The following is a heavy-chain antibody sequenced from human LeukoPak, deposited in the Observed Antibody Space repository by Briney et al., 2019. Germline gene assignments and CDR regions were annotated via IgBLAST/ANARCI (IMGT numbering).Heavy chain of an antibody. D-gene: IGHD3-3*01. CDR2: ISYDGSNK. V-gene: IGHV3-30-3*01. CDR3: ARDLEWVPLYYYYYYMDV. J-gene: IGHJ6*03. Sequence: PGGSLRLSCAASGFTFSNAWMSWVRQAPGKGLEWVAVISYDGSNKYYADSVKGRFTISRDNSKNTLYLQMNSLRAEDTAVYYCARDLEWVPLYYYYYYMDVWGKGTTVTVSS. CDR1: GFTFSNAW.